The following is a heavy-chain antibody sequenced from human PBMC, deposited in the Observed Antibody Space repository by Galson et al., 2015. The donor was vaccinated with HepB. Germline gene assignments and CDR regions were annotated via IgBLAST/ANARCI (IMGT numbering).Heavy chain of an antibody. V-gene: IGHV1-69*04. CDR1: GGTFSSYA. D-gene: IGHD1-26*01. J-gene: IGHJ4*02. Sequence: SVKVSCKASGGTFSSYAISWVRQAPGQGLEWMGRITPILGIANYAQKFQGRVTITADKSTSTAYMELSSLRSEDTAVYYCAMFYSGSYLGNDYWGQGTLVTVSS. CDR2: ITPILGIA. CDR3: AMFYSGSYLGNDY.